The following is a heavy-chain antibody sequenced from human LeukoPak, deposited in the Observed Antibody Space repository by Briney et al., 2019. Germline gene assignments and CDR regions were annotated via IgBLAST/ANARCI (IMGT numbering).Heavy chain of an antibody. J-gene: IGHJ4*02. CDR2: ISYDGSDK. D-gene: IGHD3-16*01. CDR3: AEGIRNGRVGGPWYD. V-gene: IGHV3-30*18. Sequence: GGSLRLTCIVSGFTFSTYAMHRVRQAPGKGLEWVAIISYDGSDKYYADSVKGRFTISRDNSKNTLYLQMNSLRAEDTAVYYCAEGIRNGRVGGPWYDWWQGALVTVSS. CDR1: GFTFSTYA.